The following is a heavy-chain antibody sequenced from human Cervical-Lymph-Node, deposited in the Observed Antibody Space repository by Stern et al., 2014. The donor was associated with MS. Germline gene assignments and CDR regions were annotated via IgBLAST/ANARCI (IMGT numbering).Heavy chain of an antibody. CDR2: VSYTGST. J-gene: IGHJ5*02. V-gene: IGHV4-39*01. Sequence: QLQLQESGPGLVKPSETLSLTCAVSGGSVSDSRYYWGWIRQPPGKGLEWIGSVSYTGSTYNNPSLKSRVTISVDTTKNPFPLQLTSVPAADTALYYCSRHLPYSSSWYNWFDPWGQGTLVTVSS. CDR3: SRHLPYSSSWYNWFDP. D-gene: IGHD6-13*01. CDR1: GGSVSDSRYY.